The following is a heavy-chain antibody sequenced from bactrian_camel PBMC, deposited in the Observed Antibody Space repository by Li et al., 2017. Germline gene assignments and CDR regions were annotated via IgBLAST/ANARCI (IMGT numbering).Heavy chain of an antibody. Sequence: HVQLVESGGGSVQAGGSLRLSCEASGYTFRHCIGWYRQAPGNECDLVSSLTWDGTTYYDDSVKGRFTISHDNTKNTVYLQMSSLKPEDSATYYCAVDRPPFDGSWTDAFQYIYWGQGTQVTVS. D-gene: IGHD6*01. V-gene: IGHV3S53*01. CDR2: LTWDGTT. CDR1: GYTFRHC. J-gene: IGHJ4*01. CDR3: AVDRPPFDGSWTDAFQYIY.